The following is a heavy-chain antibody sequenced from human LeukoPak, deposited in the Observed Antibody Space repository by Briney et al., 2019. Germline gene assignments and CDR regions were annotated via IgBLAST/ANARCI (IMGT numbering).Heavy chain of an antibody. V-gene: IGHV1-3*01. CDR2: INAGNGNT. Sequence: ASVKVSCKASGYTFTSYAMHWVRQAPGQRLEWMGWINAGNGNTKYSQKFQGRVTITRDTSASTAYMELSSLRSEDTAVYYCARAPTDRYYYDSSGCYNGPYYYYGMDVWGQGTTVTVSS. CDR3: ARAPTDRYYYDSSGCYNGPYYYYGMDV. J-gene: IGHJ6*02. CDR1: GYTFTSYA. D-gene: IGHD3-22*01.